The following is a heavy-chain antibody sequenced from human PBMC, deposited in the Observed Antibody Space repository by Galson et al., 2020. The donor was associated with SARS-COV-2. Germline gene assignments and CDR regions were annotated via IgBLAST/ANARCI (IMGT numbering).Heavy chain of an antibody. J-gene: IGHJ4*02. CDR3: ATDPPRAVAGTGPFDY. Sequence: ASVKVSCKVSGYTLTELSMHWVRQAPGKGLEWMGGFDPEDGETIYAQKFQGRVTMTEDTSTDTAYMELSSLRSEDTAVYYCATDPPRAVAGTGPFDYWGQGTLVTVSS. V-gene: IGHV1-24*01. D-gene: IGHD6-19*01. CDR2: FDPEDGET. CDR1: GYTLTELS.